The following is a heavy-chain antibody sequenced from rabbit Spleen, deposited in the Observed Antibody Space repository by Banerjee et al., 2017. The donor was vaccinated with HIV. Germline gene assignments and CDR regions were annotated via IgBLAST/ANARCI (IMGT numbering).Heavy chain of an antibody. D-gene: IGHD2-1*01. J-gene: IGHJ4*01. CDR1: GIDFSKDYY. CDR2: IYGGSSGST. Sequence: VESGGGLVQPGASLTLTCTASGIDFSKDYYMCWVRQAPGKGLECIACIYGGSSGSTYYASWAKGRFTISKTSSTTVTLQMTSLTAADTATYFCARGSAAMTMVITGFYFNLWGPGTWSPS. V-gene: IGHV1S40*01. CDR3: ARGSAAMTMVITGFYFNL.